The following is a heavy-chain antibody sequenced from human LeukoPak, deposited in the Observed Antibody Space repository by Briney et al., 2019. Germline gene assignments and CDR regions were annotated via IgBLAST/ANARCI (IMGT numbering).Heavy chain of an antibody. J-gene: IGHJ4*02. CDR2: ISSISSTI. CDR1: GFTLSSLS. CDR3: ARGSLGYSSGWVDY. Sequence: GGSLSLSRAASGFTLSSLSINWVRQAPGKGLEWVSYISSISSTIYSAASVKGRFTISRDNAKNSLYLQMNRLRAEDTAVYYCARGSLGYSSGWVDYWGQGTLVTVSS. D-gene: IGHD6-19*01. V-gene: IGHV3-48*01.